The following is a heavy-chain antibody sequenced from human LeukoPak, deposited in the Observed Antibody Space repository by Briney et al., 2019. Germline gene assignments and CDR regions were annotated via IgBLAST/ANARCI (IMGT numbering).Heavy chain of an antibody. V-gene: IGHV3-30-3*01. D-gene: IGHD1-14*01. CDR2: ISYDGSNK. CDR3: ARGVPRRGTLSPESRLDGAGVHFDY. Sequence: GGSLRLSCAASGFTFSSYAMHWVRQAPGKGLEWVAVISYDGSNKYYADSVKGRFTISRDNAKNSLYLQMNSLRAEDTAVYYCARGVPRRGTLSPESRLDGAGVHFDYWGQGTLVTVSS. CDR1: GFTFSSYA. J-gene: IGHJ4*02.